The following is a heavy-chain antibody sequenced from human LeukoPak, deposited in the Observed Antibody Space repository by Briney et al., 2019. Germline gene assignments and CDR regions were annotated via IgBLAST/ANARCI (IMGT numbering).Heavy chain of an antibody. CDR2: ISSTSSYI. V-gene: IGHV3-21*04. CDR1: GFTFGSYS. D-gene: IGHD2-2*01. CDR3: ASYTRVGVFDI. Sequence: GGSLRLSCAASGFTFGSYSMNWVRQVPGKGLQWVSSISSTSSYIYYADSVKGRFTVSRDNAKNSLSLQMDSLGAEDTAVYYCASYTRVGVFDIWGQGTMVTVSS. J-gene: IGHJ3*02.